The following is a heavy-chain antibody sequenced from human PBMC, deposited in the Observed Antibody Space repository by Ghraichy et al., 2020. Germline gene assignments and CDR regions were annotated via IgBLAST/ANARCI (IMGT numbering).Heavy chain of an antibody. CDR1: GYSFTSYW. CDR3: ARRYRGSYLRLHYYYGMDV. CDR2: IYPGDSDT. V-gene: IGHV5-51*01. Sequence: GESLNISCKGSGYSFTSYWIGWVRQMPGKGLEWMGIIYPGDSDTRYSPSFQGQVTISADKSISTAYLQWSSLKASDTAMYYCARRYRGSYLRLHYYYGMDVWGQGTTVTVSS. J-gene: IGHJ6*02. D-gene: IGHD1-26*01.